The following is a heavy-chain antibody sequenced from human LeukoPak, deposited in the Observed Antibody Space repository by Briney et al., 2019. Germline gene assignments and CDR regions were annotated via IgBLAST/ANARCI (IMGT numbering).Heavy chain of an antibody. CDR1: GFTFSNHA. CDR3: AKDRAVAGTDARYYFDY. CDR2: IWFDEKNK. J-gene: IGHJ4*02. V-gene: IGHV3-33*06. Sequence: PGESLRLSCAASGFTFSNHAMTWVRQAPGKGLEWVAVIWFDEKNKYYADSVKGRFTISRDNSKNTLYLEMNSLRADDTAVYYCAKDRAVAGTDARYYFDYWGQGTLVTVSA. D-gene: IGHD6-19*01.